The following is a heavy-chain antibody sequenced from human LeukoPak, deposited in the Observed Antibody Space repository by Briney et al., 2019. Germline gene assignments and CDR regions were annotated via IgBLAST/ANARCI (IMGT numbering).Heavy chain of an antibody. CDR2: LYYSGTT. CDR1: GGSISSGTYY. Sequence: SETLSLTCTVSGGSISSGTYYWGWIRQPPGKGLEWIGSLYYSGTTYYNPSLKSRVAISLDTSKNQFSLKLSSVTAADTAVYYCARGGGMGHYYYYMDVWGKGTTVTISS. J-gene: IGHJ6*03. D-gene: IGHD5-24*01. V-gene: IGHV4-39*07. CDR3: ARGGGMGHYYYYMDV.